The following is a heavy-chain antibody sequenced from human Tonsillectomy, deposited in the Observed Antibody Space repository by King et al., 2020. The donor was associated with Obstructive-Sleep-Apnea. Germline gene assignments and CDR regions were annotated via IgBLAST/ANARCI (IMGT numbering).Heavy chain of an antibody. D-gene: IGHD3-10*01. CDR2: IDPSDSYT. V-gene: IGHV5-10-1*01. Sequence: VQLVESGAEVKKPGESLRISCKGSGYSFTSYWISWVRQMPGKGLEWMGRIDPSDSYTNYSPSFQGHVTISADKSISTAYLQWGSLKASDTAMYYCAGWADYYGSGSYSPGDYWGQGTLVTVSS. CDR3: AGWADYYGSGSYSPGDY. J-gene: IGHJ4*02. CDR1: GYSFTSYW.